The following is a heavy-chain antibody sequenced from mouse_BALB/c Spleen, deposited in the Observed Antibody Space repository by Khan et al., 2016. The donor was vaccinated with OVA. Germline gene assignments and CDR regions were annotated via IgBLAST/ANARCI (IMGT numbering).Heavy chain of an antibody. CDR1: GFTFSTYG. D-gene: IGHD1-1*01. V-gene: IGHV5-6*01. CDR3: ARLAYYFDSEGFAY. Sequence: EVQLVESGGDLVKPGGSLKLSCAASGFTFSTYGMSWVRQTPDKRLEWVATVSTGGGYTYYPDSVKGRFTISRDNATNTLYLQMSSLKSDDTAFFYCARLAYYFDSEGFAYWGQGTLVTVSA. CDR2: VSTGGGYT. J-gene: IGHJ3*01.